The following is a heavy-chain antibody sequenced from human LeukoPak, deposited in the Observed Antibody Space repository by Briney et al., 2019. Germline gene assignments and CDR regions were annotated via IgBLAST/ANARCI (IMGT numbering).Heavy chain of an antibody. J-gene: IGHJ3*02. Sequence: QTLSLTRAISGDSVSSNSSGWNWIRQSPSRGLEWLGSTYSRSKWSTDYPVSVNSRQAIKTHPTKNQFSMQQHSVTREHPAVYYCATAINSSGYLDAFDIWGQGTTVTVSS. CDR2: TYSRSKWST. D-gene: IGHD3-22*01. V-gene: IGHV6-1*01. CDR3: ATAINSSGYLDAFDI. CDR1: GDSVSSNSSG.